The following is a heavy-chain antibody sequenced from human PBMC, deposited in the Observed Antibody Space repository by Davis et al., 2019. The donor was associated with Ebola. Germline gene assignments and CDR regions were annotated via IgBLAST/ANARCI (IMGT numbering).Heavy chain of an antibody. CDR3: AVEMATINDY. V-gene: IGHV1-18*01. J-gene: IGHJ4*02. CDR2: ISAYNGNT. Sequence: AASVKVSCKASGYTFTSYGISWVRQAPGQGLEWMGWISAYNGNTNYAQKLQGRVTMTTGTSTSTAYMELSSLRSEDTAVYYCAVEMATINDYWGQGTLVTVSS. D-gene: IGHD5-24*01. CDR1: GYTFTSYG.